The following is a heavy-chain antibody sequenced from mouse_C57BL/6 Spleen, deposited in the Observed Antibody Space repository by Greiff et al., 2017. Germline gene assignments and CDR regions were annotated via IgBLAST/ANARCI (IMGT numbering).Heavy chain of an antibody. V-gene: IGHV14-2*01. CDR2: IDPEDGDT. J-gene: IGHJ3*01. D-gene: IGHD1-1*01. CDR1: GFNIKDYY. CDR3: ARGYYGSSYAY. Sequence: VQLQQSGAELVKPGASVKLSCTASGFNIKDYYMHWVKQRTEQGLEWIGRIDPEDGDTKYAPKFQGKATITADTSSNTAYLQLSSLTSEDTAVYYCARGYYGSSYAYWGQGTLVTVSA.